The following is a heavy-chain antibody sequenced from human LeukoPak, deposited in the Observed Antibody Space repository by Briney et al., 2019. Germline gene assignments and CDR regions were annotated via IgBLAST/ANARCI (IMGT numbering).Heavy chain of an antibody. CDR2: ISGSGGST. CDR3: AKVAYSSSSEYNWFDP. Sequence: QPGGSLRLSCAASGFTFSHSAMSWVRQAPGKGLEWVSAISGSGGSTYYADSVKGRFTISRDNSKNTLYLQMNSLRAEDTAVYYCAKVAYSSSSEYNWFDPWGQGTLVTVSS. CDR1: GFTFSHSA. J-gene: IGHJ5*02. D-gene: IGHD6-6*01. V-gene: IGHV3-23*01.